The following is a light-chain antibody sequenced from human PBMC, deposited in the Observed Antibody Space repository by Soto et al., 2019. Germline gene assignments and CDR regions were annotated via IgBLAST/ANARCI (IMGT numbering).Light chain of an antibody. J-gene: IGKJ1*01. CDR1: QGIGSN. CDR3: QQYSNWPRT. Sequence: EIVMTQSPATLSVSPGERATLSCWASQGIGSNLAWYQQKPGQVPRLLIFGVSTRATGIPARFSGSGSGTEFTLTISSLQSEDFAVYYCQQYSNWPRTFGQGTKVEI. V-gene: IGKV3-15*01. CDR2: GVS.